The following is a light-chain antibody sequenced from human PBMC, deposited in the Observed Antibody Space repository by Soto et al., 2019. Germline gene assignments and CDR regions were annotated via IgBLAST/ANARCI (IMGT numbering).Light chain of an antibody. Sequence: DIVMTQSPDSLAVSLGERATINCKSSQSVLYSPDNRNYLVWYQQKPGQPPRLLISWASTRESGVPDRFSGSGSGTDFTLTIRSLQAEDVAVYYCQQHYSTPRTFGQGTKVEIK. CDR2: WAS. CDR3: QQHYSTPRT. J-gene: IGKJ1*01. V-gene: IGKV4-1*01. CDR1: QSVLYSPDNRNY.